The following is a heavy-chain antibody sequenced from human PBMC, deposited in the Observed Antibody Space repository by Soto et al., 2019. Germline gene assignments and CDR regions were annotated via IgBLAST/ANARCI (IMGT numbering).Heavy chain of an antibody. CDR2: IKGKADGAAT. D-gene: IGHD2-21*02. CDR1: GFSFSNAW. V-gene: IGHV3-15*07. Sequence: EVQVVESGGGLVEPGGSLRLSCAASGFSFSNAWVNWVRQAPGKGLEWVGRIKGKADGAATDYPAPVKGRFTVSRDDSKTMVYLQMNSLELEDTATYYYTTVREVTNPPTFDIWGQGRMFTVSS. CDR3: TTVREVTNPPTFDI. J-gene: IGHJ3*02.